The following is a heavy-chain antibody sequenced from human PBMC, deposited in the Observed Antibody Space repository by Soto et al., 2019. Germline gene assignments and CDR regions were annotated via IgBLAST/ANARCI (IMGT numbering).Heavy chain of an antibody. D-gene: IGHD3-3*01. J-gene: IGHJ6*02. CDR2: IDYIGST. Sequence: QVQLQESGPGLVKPSQTLALTCTVSGGSISSGDYYWSWIRQPPGKGLEWIGYIDYIGSTYYNPSLQGRVTISVDTSKNQFSRKLSSVTAADTAVYYCARLITIFGLDYYSMDVWGQGTTVTVSS. V-gene: IGHV4-30-4*01. CDR1: GGSISSGDYY. CDR3: ARLITIFGLDYYSMDV.